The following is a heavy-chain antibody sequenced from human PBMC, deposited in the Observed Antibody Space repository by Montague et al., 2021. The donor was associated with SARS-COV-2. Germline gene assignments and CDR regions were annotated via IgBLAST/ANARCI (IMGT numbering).Heavy chain of an antibody. CDR2: INNGGRT. J-gene: IGHJ4*02. Sequence: SETLSLTCAVYGGSFSDYHWTWIRQSPGGGREWFGKINNGGRTKYNPSLRSRVTISIDTSKNQFSLKLTSVTAADTAVYYCARGAPGYWGQGTLVTVSS. CDR1: GGSFSDYH. D-gene: IGHD1-1*01. CDR3: ARGAPGY. V-gene: IGHV4-34*01.